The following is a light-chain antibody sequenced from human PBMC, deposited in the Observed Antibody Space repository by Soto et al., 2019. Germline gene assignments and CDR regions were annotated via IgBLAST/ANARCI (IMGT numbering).Light chain of an antibody. CDR3: CSYASTDNIFKV. CDR2: DVI. CDR1: SSDVGGYNY. V-gene: IGLV2-11*01. Sequence: QSALTQPRSVSGSPGQSVTISCTGTSSDVGGYNYVSWYQQHPGKAPKLMIYDVIKRPSGVPDRFPGSKSGNTASLTISGLQAEDEADYYCCSYASTDNIFKVFGTGTKLTVL. J-gene: IGLJ1*01.